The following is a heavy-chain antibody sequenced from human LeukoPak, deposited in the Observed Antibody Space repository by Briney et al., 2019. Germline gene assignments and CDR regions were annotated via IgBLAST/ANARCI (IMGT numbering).Heavy chain of an antibody. CDR1: GYSFTSHW. Sequence: GESLKISCKGSGYSFTSHWIAWVRQMPGKGLEWMGIIYPGDSNTRYSPSFQGQVTISADKAITTAYLQWSSLKASDTAMYYCASSIAVAGPGIYFDYWGQGTLVTVSS. J-gene: IGHJ4*02. D-gene: IGHD6-19*01. V-gene: IGHV5-51*01. CDR3: ASSIAVAGPGIYFDY. CDR2: IYPGDSNT.